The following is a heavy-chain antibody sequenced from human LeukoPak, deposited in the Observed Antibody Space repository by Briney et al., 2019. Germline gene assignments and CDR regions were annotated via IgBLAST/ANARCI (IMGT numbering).Heavy chain of an antibody. CDR3: AREGLGYSYGA. CDR2: INYDGSYT. J-gene: IGHJ5*02. Sequence: GGSLRLSCAASGFTFSNYWIHWVRQAPGKGLVWVSRINYDGSYTNYADSVKGRFTISRDNAKNTLYLQMNSLRAEDTAVYYCAREGLGYSYGAWGQGTLVTVSS. D-gene: IGHD5-18*01. V-gene: IGHV3-74*01. CDR1: GFTFSNYW.